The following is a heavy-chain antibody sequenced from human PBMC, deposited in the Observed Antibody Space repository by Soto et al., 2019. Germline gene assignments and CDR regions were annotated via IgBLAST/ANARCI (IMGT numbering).Heavy chain of an antibody. CDR1: GFTFSSYG. V-gene: IGHV3-30*03. D-gene: IGHD4-17*01. CDR3: ARDKDYGGILDY. Sequence: GGSLRLSCAASGFTFSSYGMHWVRQAPGKGLEWVAVISYDGSNKYYADSVKGRFTISRDNAKNSLYLQMNSLRAEDTAMYYCARDKDYGGILDYWGQGTLVTVSS. J-gene: IGHJ4*02. CDR2: ISYDGSNK.